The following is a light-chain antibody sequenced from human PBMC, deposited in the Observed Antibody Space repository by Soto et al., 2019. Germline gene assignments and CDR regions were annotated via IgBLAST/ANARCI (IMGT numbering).Light chain of an antibody. CDR2: EAS. J-gene: IGKJ3*01. CDR3: QQYGNSPFT. Sequence: EILLTQSPGTRSLSPGERATLSCRASQTVSDNYLAWHQQKPGQAPRLLIFEASTRATGIPDRFSGSGSGTDFTLTISRLEPEDFAVYYCQQYGNSPFTFGPGTKVDMK. V-gene: IGKV3-20*01. CDR1: QTVSDNY.